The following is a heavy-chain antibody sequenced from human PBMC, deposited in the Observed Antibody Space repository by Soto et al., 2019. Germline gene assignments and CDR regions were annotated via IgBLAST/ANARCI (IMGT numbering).Heavy chain of an antibody. CDR3: ARLAVGDYNWNSEDY. J-gene: IGHJ4*02. CDR1: GGSISSSNYY. D-gene: IGHD1-7*01. Sequence: QLQLQESGPGLVKPSETLSLTCTVSGGSISSSNYYWGWIRQPPGKGLEWIGSIYFSGSTYYNPSLKRRVTIXGDXSXTQFSLKLSSVTAADTAVYYCARLAVGDYNWNSEDYWGQGTLVTVSS. CDR2: IYFSGST. V-gene: IGHV4-39*01.